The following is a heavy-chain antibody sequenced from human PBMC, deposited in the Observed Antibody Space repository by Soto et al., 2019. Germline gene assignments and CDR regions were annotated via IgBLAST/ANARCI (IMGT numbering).Heavy chain of an antibody. Sequence: EASVKVSCKASGYTFTSYDINWVRQATGQGLEWMGWMNPNSGNTGCAQKFQGRVTMTRNTSISTAYMELSSLRSEDTAVYYCARGLVASGMDVWGQGTTVTVSS. CDR3: ARGLVASGMDV. CDR2: MNPNSGNT. J-gene: IGHJ6*02. CDR1: GYTFTSYD. D-gene: IGHD2-8*02. V-gene: IGHV1-8*01.